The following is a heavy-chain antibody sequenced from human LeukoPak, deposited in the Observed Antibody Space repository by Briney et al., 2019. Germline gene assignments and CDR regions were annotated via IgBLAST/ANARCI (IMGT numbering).Heavy chain of an antibody. V-gene: IGHV3-23*01. CDR1: GFTFSNYA. CDR3: AKGPAMVRGTFDP. J-gene: IGHJ5*02. CDR2: ISGSGDST. D-gene: IGHD3-10*01. Sequence: GGSLRLSCAASGFTFSNYAMRWVRQAPGKGLEWVSGISGSGDSTYYADSVKGRFTISRDNSKNTLYLQMNSLRTEETAVYYCAKGPAMVRGTFDPWGQGTLVTVSS.